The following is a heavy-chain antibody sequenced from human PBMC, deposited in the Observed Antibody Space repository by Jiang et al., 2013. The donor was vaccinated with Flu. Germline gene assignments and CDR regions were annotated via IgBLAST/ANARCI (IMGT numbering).Heavy chain of an antibody. CDR1: GYNFSTYW. CDR2: IYPGDSDI. V-gene: IGHV5-51*01. CDR3: ARGSAAESFGN. Sequence: GESLKISCKGSGYNFSTYWIGWVRQMPGKGLEWMGIIYPGDSDIRYSPSLQGQVTMSADKSISTAFLQWSSLKASDTAMYYCARGSAAESFGNWGQGTLVTVSS. J-gene: IGHJ4*02. D-gene: IGHD6-13*01.